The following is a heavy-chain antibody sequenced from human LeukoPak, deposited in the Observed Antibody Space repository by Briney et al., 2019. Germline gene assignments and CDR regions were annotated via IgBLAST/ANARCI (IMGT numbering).Heavy chain of an antibody. D-gene: IGHD3-10*01. CDR1: GFTFDDYA. Sequence: PGGSLRLSCAASGFTFDDYAMHWVRQAPGKGLEWVSLIRWDGGSTYYADSVKGRFTISRDNSKNSLYLQMNSLRAEDTALYYCAKDSSPSEYYYGSGSSLDVWGKGTTVTVSS. V-gene: IGHV3-43D*03. CDR2: IRWDGGST. CDR3: AKDSSPSEYYYGSGSSLDV. J-gene: IGHJ6*04.